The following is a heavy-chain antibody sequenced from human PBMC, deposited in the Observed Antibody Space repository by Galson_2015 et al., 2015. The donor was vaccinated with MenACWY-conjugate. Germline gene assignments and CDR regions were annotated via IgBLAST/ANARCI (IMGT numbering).Heavy chain of an antibody. Sequence: SLRLSCAASGFTFSGYWMSWVRQAPGKGLEWVATIKQDGSEKYYVDSVKGRFTISRDNAKNSLFLQMNSLRDEDTAVYYCVRGGAPGGQWVYWGQGTLVTVSS. CDR1: GFTFSGYW. J-gene: IGHJ4*02. CDR3: VRGGAPGGQWVY. CDR2: IKQDGSEK. V-gene: IGHV3-7*03. D-gene: IGHD1-26*01.